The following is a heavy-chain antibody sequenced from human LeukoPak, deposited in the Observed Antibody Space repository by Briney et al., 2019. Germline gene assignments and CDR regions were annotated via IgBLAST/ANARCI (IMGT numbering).Heavy chain of an antibody. D-gene: IGHD6-13*01. J-gene: IGHJ4*02. Sequence: GGSLRLSCAASGFTFSSYGMHWVRQAPGKGLEWVAFIRYDGSNQRYTDSVKGRFTISRDNSKNTVYLQMNSLRAEDTAVYYCAKRRDVAAGGSGAFDYWGQGSLVTVSS. CDR1: GFTFSSYG. CDR2: IRYDGSNQ. CDR3: AKRRDVAAGGSGAFDY. V-gene: IGHV3-30*02.